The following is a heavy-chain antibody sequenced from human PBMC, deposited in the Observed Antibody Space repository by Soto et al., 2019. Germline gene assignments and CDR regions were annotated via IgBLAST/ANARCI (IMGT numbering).Heavy chain of an antibody. CDR1: GFTFSSFD. Sequence: GGSLRLSCAASGFTFSSFDMHWVRQAPGKGLEWVSAIGAIGDTYYTGSVKGRFAISRENAQNSLYLQMNSLTAGDTAVYYCARGTLVRGAYFYGMDVWGQGTTVTVSS. V-gene: IGHV3-13*01. CDR3: ARGTLVRGAYFYGMDV. CDR2: IGAIGDT. J-gene: IGHJ6*02. D-gene: IGHD6-6*01.